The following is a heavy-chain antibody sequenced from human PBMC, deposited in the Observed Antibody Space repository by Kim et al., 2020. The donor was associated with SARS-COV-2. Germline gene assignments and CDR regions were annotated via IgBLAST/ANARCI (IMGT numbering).Heavy chain of an antibody. CDR1: GGSISSGGYY. D-gene: IGHD3-22*01. CDR3: ARVSSFTYYYDR. J-gene: IGHJ4*02. Sequence: SETLSLTCTVSGGSISSGGYYWSWIRQHPGKGLEWIGYIYYSGSTYYNPSLKSRVTISVDTSKNQFSLKLSSVTAADTAVYYCARVSSFTYYYDRWGQGTLVTVSS. V-gene: IGHV4-31*03. CDR2: IYYSGST.